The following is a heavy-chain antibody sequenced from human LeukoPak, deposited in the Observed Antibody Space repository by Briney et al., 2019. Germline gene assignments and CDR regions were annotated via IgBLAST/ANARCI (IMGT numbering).Heavy chain of an antibody. CDR3: ARQVCSSTSCRFDY. J-gene: IGHJ4*02. CDR2: IYPGDSDT. Sequence: HGESLKISCKGSGYSFTSHWIGWVRQMPGKGLEWMGIIYPGDSDTRYSPSFQGQVTISADKSISTAYLQWSSLKASDTAMYYCARQVCSSTSCRFDYWGQGTLVTVSS. V-gene: IGHV5-51*01. CDR1: GYSFTSHW. D-gene: IGHD2-2*01.